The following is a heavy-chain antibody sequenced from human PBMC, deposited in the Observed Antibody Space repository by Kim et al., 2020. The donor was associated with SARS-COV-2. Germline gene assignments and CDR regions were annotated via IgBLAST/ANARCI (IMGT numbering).Heavy chain of an antibody. CDR3: ARGGGGPLLWFGELIDY. Sequence: GGSLRLSCAASGFTFSSYGMHWVRQAPGKGLEWVAVISYDGSNKYYADSVKGRFTISRDNSKNTLYLQMNSLRAEDTAVYYCARGGGGPLLWFGELIDYWGQGTLVTVSS. CDR1: GFTFSSYG. V-gene: IGHV3-30*03. J-gene: IGHJ4*02. CDR2: ISYDGSNK. D-gene: IGHD3-10*01.